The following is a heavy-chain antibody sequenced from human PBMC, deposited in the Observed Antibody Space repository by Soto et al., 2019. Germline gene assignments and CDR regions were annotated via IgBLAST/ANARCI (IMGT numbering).Heavy chain of an antibody. CDR2: IYYSGST. V-gene: IGHV4-39*01. J-gene: IGHJ4*02. CDR3: ARTNRIAAAGSIDY. CDR1: GGSISSSSYY. D-gene: IGHD6-13*01. Sequence: QLQLQESGPGLVKPSETLSLTCTVSGGSISSSSYYWGWIRQPPGKGLEWIGSIYYSGSTYYNPSLKSRVTISVDTSKNQFSLKLSSVTAADTAVYYCARTNRIAAAGSIDYWGQGTLVTVSS.